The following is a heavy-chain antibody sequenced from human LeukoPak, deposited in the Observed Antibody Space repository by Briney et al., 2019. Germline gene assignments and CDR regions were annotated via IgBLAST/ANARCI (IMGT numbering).Heavy chain of an antibody. CDR1: GFSFSTYD. CDR3: ARVWRGIASPYHGMDV. D-gene: IGHD6-13*01. J-gene: IGHJ6*02. CDR2: VGTNEDT. V-gene: IGHV3-13*01. Sequence: PGGSLRLSCVASGFSFSTYDMYWVRQAAGRGPEWVSAVGTNEDTYYLASVKGRFTVSRENGKNSSYLLMNSLRVEDTAVYYCARVWRGIASPYHGMDVWDQGTAVTVSS.